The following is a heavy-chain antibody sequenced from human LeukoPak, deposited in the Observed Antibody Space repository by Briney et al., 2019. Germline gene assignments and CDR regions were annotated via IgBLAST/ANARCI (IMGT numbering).Heavy chain of an antibody. Sequence: SETLSLTCTVSGGSISSYYWSWIRQPPGKGLEWIGYIYYSGSTYYNPSLKSRVTISVDTSKNQFSLKLSSVTAADTAVYYCARRLIAVAGMFRVDYWGQGTLVTVSS. CDR3: ARRLIAVAGMFRVDY. J-gene: IGHJ4*02. CDR1: GGSISSYY. CDR2: IYYSGST. V-gene: IGHV4-59*04. D-gene: IGHD6-19*01.